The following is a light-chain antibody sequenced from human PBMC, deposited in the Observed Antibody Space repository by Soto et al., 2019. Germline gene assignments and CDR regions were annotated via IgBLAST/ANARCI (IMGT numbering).Light chain of an antibody. CDR2: DAS. V-gene: IGKV3-11*01. CDR1: QSVSDY. J-gene: IGKJ4*01. Sequence: VLTQSPASLSLSPGERATLSCRAGQSVSDYLAWYQQKPGQPPRLLFFDASNRATGVPARFSAGGSGTDFTLIISSLEPEDFAVYYCQQRVNWPPTFSGGTKVDIK. CDR3: QQRVNWPPT.